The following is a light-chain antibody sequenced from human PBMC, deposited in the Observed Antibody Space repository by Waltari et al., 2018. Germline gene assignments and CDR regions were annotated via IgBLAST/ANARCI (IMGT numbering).Light chain of an antibody. CDR1: NLGTYS. J-gene: IGLJ1*01. Sequence: SYVVTQPPSVSVAPGAAATITCRGDNLGTYSVHWYQQKAGQAPVLVIFYDRDRPSGIPDRFSGSNSGNTATLTISRVEAGDEARYYCHVWHPHVDPGVFGTGTEVTVL. CDR2: YDR. V-gene: IGLV3-21*04. CDR3: HVWHPHVDPGV.